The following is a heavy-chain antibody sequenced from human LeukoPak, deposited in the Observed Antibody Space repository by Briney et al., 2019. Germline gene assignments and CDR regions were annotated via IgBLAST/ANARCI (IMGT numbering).Heavy chain of an antibody. CDR1: GGSISGYY. CDR3: AGMCSSTSCYKSP. Sequence: PSETLSLTCAVYGGSISGYYWSWIRQPPGKGLEWVGEINHSGSTNYNPSLKSRVTISVDTSKNQFSLKLSSVTAADTAVYYCAGMCSSTSCYKSPWGQGTLVTVSS. CDR2: INHSGST. D-gene: IGHD2-2*02. V-gene: IGHV4-34*01. J-gene: IGHJ5*02.